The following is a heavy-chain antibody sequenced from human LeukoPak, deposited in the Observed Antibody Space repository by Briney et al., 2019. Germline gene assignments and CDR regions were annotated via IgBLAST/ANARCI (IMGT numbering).Heavy chain of an antibody. D-gene: IGHD3-10*01. CDR1: GFTFSSYA. J-gene: IGHJ4*02. Sequence: GGSLRLSCAVSGFTFSSYAMSWVRQAPGKGLEWVSAISGSGGSTYYADSVKGRFTISRDNSKNTLYLQMNSLRAEDTAVYYCARFPRLQYYFDYWGQGTLVTVSS. CDR3: ARFPRLQYYFDY. V-gene: IGHV3-23*01. CDR2: ISGSGGST.